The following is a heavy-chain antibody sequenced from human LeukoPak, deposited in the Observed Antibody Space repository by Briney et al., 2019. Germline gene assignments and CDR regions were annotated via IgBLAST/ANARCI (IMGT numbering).Heavy chain of an antibody. J-gene: IGHJ4*02. CDR2: ISGSGGGT. Sequence: PGGSLRLSCAASGFTFTSYAMNWVRQAPGKGLEWVSGISGSGGGTNYADSVKGRFTISRDNSKNTLYLQMSSLRAEDTAIYYCARALAYSVVTSFDYWGQGTPVTVSS. D-gene: IGHD4-23*01. V-gene: IGHV3-23*01. CDR1: GFTFTSYA. CDR3: ARALAYSVVTSFDY.